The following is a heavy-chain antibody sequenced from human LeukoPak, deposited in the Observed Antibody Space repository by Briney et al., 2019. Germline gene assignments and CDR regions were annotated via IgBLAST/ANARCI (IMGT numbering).Heavy chain of an antibody. CDR1: GYSISSGYY. J-gene: IGHJ3*02. Sequence: KPSETLSLTCAVSGYSISSGYYWGWIRQPPGKGLEWIGSIYHSGSTYYNPSLKSRVTISVDTSKNQFSLKLSSVTAADTAVYYCAMQWLVRDAFDIWGQGTMVTASS. V-gene: IGHV4-38-2*01. D-gene: IGHD6-19*01. CDR2: IYHSGST. CDR3: AMQWLVRDAFDI.